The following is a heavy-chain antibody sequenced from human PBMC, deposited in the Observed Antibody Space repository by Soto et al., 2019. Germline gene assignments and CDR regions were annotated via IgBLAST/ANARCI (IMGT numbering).Heavy chain of an antibody. D-gene: IGHD4-4*01. Sequence: PGGSLRLSCAASGLTFSTYWMHWVRQAPGKGLVWVARINTDESSTTYADSVKGRFTISRDNAKNTLYLQMNSLRAEDTAVYYCARASGGSNSVYDYWGQGTLVTLSS. V-gene: IGHV3-74*01. CDR2: INTDESST. CDR3: ARASGGSNSVYDY. CDR1: GLTFSTYW. J-gene: IGHJ4*02.